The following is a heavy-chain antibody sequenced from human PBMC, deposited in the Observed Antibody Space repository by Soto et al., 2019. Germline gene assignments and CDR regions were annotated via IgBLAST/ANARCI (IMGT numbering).Heavy chain of an antibody. J-gene: IGHJ5*02. CDR3: ARGVGGSGLNWFDP. D-gene: IGHD6-19*01. V-gene: IGHV4-59*12. CDR1: CSSIIGYY. CDR2: IHYSGSA. Sequence: SETLSLTCTFSCSSIIGYYWTWIRQSPERGLEWIGYIHYSGSANYNPSLNSRLTMSVDRSKSQFSMELASVTAADTAVYYCARGVGGSGLNWFDPWGQGTLVTVSS.